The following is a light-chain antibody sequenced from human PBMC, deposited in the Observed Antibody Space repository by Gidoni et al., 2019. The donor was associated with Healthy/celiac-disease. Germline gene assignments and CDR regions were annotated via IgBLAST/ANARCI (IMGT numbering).Light chain of an antibody. CDR3: QQYGSSPLT. CDR1: QSVSSSY. Sequence: EIVLTQSPGTLYLSPGERDTLSCRASQSVSSSYLAGYQQKPGQAPRLLIYGASSRATGIPDRFSGSGSGTDFTLTISRLEPEDFAVYYCQQYGSSPLTFGGGTKVEIK. J-gene: IGKJ4*01. V-gene: IGKV3-20*01. CDR2: GAS.